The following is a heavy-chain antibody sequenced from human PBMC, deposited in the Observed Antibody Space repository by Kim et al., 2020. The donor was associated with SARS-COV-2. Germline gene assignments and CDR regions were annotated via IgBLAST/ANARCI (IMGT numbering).Heavy chain of an antibody. D-gene: IGHD6-19*01. J-gene: IGHJ4*02. V-gene: IGHV3-7*01. CDR1: GFTFSNYW. CDR2: IKQDGSEK. Sequence: GGSLRLSCAASGFTFSNYWMSWIRQTPGKGLECVAQIKQDGSEKNYVDSVKGRFNISRDNAKNLVYLQMNNLGVEDTAVYFCARDRYSSGWYPIYYWGQG. CDR3: ARDRYSSGWYPIYY.